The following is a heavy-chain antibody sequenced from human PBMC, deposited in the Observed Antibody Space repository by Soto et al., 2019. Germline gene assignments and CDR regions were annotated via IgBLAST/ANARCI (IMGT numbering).Heavy chain of an antibody. J-gene: IGHJ4*02. CDR1: GFPFSSYT. CDR2: ISHDGRHK. V-gene: IGHV3-30-3*01. CDR3: ARAPAPDYGGVGDY. D-gene: IGHD4-17*01. Sequence: QVQLVESGGGVVQPGRSLRLSCAAAGFPFSSYTIHWVRQAPGTGLEWVAVISHDGRHKYYADFVKGRFTISRDNSKNTVYLQTNSMRAEDTAVYYCARAPAPDYGGVGDYWGQGTLVTVSS.